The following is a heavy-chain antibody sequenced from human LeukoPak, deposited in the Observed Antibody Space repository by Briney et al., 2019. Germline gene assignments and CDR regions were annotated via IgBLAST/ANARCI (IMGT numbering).Heavy chain of an antibody. J-gene: IGHJ4*02. CDR3: ARDHYYVPDY. CDR1: GFSFSTSW. CDR2: IHSDGIGT. V-gene: IGHV3-74*03. D-gene: IGHD3-10*02. Sequence: GGSLRLSCAASGFSFSTSWMHWVRQAPGKGLVWVSRIHSDGIGTTYADSVKGRFTISRDNSKNTLDLQMNNLRAEDTAAYYCARDHYYVPDYWGQGTLVTVSS.